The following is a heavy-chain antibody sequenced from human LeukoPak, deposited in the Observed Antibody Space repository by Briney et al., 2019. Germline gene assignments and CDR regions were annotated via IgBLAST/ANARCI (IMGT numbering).Heavy chain of an antibody. V-gene: IGHV4-39*01. J-gene: IGHJ4*02. D-gene: IGHD3-9*01. Sequence: PSETLSLTCTVSGGSISSSSYYWGWIRQPPGRGLEWIGSIYYSGSTYYNPSLKSRVTISVDTSKNQFSLKLSSVTAADTAVYYCASTSLLRYFDWSIYYFDYWGQGTLVTVSS. CDR1: GGSISSSSYY. CDR3: ASTSLLRYFDWSIYYFDY. CDR2: IYYSGST.